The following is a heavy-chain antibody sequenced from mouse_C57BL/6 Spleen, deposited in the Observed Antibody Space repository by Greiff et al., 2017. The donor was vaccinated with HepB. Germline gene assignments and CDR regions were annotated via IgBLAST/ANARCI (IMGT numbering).Heavy chain of an antibody. Sequence: VQLQQSGAELARPGASVKLSCKASGYTFTSYGISWVKQRSGQGLEWIGEIYPRSGNTYYNENFKGKATLTADKSSSTAYMELRSLTSEDSAVYFCARLGRDDYDGVEFAYWGQGALVTVSA. D-gene: IGHD2-4*01. J-gene: IGHJ3*01. CDR2: IYPRSGNT. CDR1: GYTFTSYG. CDR3: ARLGRDDYDGVEFAY. V-gene: IGHV1-81*01.